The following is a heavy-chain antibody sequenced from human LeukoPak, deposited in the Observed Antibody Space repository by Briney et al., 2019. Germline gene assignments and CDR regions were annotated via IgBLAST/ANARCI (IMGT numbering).Heavy chain of an antibody. CDR2: IIPIFGTA. J-gene: IGHJ6*03. CDR3: ARVKGPSALRHINYYYYYMDV. CDR1: GGTFSSYA. V-gene: IGHV1-69*13. Sequence: GASVKVSCKASGGTFSSYAISWVRQAPGQGLEWMGGIIPIFGTANYAQKFQGRVTITADESTSTAYMELSSLRSEDTVVYYCARVKGPSALRHINYYYYYMDVWGKGTTVTVSS. D-gene: IGHD3-22*01.